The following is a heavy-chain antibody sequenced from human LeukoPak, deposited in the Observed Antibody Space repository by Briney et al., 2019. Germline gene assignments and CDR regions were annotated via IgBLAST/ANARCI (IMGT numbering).Heavy chain of an antibody. Sequence: GGSLRLSCAASGFTFSSYSMNWVRQAPGKGLEWVSSISSSSSYIYYADSVKGRFTISRDNAKNSLYLQMNSLRAEDTAVYYCARGGSGMWFDPWGQGTLVTVPS. D-gene: IGHD3-3*01. CDR1: GFTFSSYS. V-gene: IGHV3-21*01. CDR2: ISSSSSYI. CDR3: ARGGSGMWFDP. J-gene: IGHJ5*02.